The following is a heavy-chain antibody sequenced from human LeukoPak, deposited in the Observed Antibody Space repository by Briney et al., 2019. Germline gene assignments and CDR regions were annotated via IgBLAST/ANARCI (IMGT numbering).Heavy chain of an antibody. V-gene: IGHV4-59*01. CDR1: GGSISSYY. J-gene: IGHJ6*02. D-gene: IGHD3-16*01. CDR3: ARVWGMGGDYSGMDV. CDR2: IYYSGST. Sequence: PSETLSLTCTVSGGSISSYYWSWIRQPPGKGLEWIGYIYYSGSTNYNPSLKSRVTISVDTSKNQFSPKLSSVTAADTAVYYCARVWGMGGDYSGMDVWAKGPRSPS.